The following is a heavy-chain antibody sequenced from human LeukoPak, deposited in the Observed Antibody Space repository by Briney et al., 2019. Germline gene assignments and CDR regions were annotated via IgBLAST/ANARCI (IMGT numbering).Heavy chain of an antibody. V-gene: IGHV4-39*01. CDR2: IYYSGGT. CDR3: ARHVKKTYYYDSSGLMDV. Sequence: SETLSLTCTVSGGSISSSSYYWGWIRQPPGKGLEWIGSIYYSGGTYYNPSLKSRVTISVDTSKNQFSLKLSSVTAADTAVYYCARHVKKTYYYDSSGLMDVWGKGTTVTISS. CDR1: GGSISSSSYY. D-gene: IGHD3-22*01. J-gene: IGHJ6*04.